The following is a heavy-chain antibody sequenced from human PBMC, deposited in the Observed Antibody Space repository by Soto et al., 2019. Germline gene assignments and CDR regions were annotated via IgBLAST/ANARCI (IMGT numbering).Heavy chain of an antibody. CDR2: ISAYNGNT. J-gene: IGHJ6*02. V-gene: IGHV1-18*01. CDR3: ASYREQLVLYGMDV. Sequence: QVQLVQSGAEVKKPGASVKVSCKASGYTFTSYVISWVRQAPGQGLEWMGWISAYNGNTNYAQKLQGRVTMTTDTSTSTSYMELRSLRSDDTAVYYCASYREQLVLYGMDVWGQGTTVTVSS. CDR1: GYTFTSYV. D-gene: IGHD6-13*01.